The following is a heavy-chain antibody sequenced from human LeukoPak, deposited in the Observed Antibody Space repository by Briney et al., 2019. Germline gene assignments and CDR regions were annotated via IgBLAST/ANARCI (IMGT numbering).Heavy chain of an antibody. J-gene: IGHJ4*02. V-gene: IGHV4-61*02. CDR3: ARELWPSYYFDY. Sequence: PSGTLSLTCTVSGGSISSGSYYWSWIRQPAGKGLEWIGRIYTSGSTNYNPSLKSRVTISVDTSKNQFSLKLSSVTAADTAVYYCARELWPSYYFDYWGQGTLVTVSS. CDR1: GGSISSGSYY. CDR2: IYTSGST. D-gene: IGHD2-21*01.